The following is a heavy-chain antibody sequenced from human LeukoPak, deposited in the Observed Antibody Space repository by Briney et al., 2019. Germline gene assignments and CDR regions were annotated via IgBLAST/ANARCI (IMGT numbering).Heavy chain of an antibody. D-gene: IGHD4-23*01. CDR1: GFTFSSYE. J-gene: IGHJ4*02. V-gene: IGHV3-21*06. Sequence: EGSLRLSCAASGFTFSSYEMNWVRQAPGKGLEWVSSISTSSSYIYYADSVKGRFTISRDNAKNSLYLQMNSLRAEDTAVFYCARLRWEQTGYSSDYWGQGTLVTVSS. CDR3: ARLRWEQTGYSSDY. CDR2: ISTSSSYI.